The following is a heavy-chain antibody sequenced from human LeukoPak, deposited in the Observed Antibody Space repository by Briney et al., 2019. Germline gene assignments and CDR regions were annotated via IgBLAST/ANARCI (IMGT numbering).Heavy chain of an antibody. CDR1: GFSFGSYW. CDR2: ISDDRSNK. J-gene: IGHJ4*02. V-gene: IGHV3-30*18. CDR3: AKDRYSSGWYSDFDY. Sequence: GGSLRLSCAASGFSFGSYWMHWVRQAPGKGLEWVAVISDDRSNKYYGDSVKGRFTISRDSSKNTVYLQMNSLRAEDTAVYYCAKDRYSSGWYSDFDYWGQGTLVTVSS. D-gene: IGHD6-19*01.